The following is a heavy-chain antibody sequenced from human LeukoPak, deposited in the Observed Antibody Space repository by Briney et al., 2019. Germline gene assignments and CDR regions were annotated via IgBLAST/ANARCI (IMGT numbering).Heavy chain of an antibody. CDR3: LRPQVGCDFYYVNNMDV. Sequence: SETLSLICSVSVGSTSSSSYHWGSIRQPPGKGLEWIGSISNSGTTYDNPSLNSRISISVDTSKNQFSLKMRSVTAADTAVYYGLRPQVGCDFYYVNNMDVWGKGTTVTVSS. CDR1: VGSTSSSSYH. J-gene: IGHJ6*03. V-gene: IGHV4-39*01. CDR2: ISNSGTT. D-gene: IGHD2-21*02.